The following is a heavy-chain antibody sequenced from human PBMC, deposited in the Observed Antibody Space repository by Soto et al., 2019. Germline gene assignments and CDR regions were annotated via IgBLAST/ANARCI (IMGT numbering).Heavy chain of an antibody. Sequence: QVQLQQWGAGLLKPSETLSLTCAVYGGSFSGYYWSWIRQPPGKGLEWIGEINHSGSTNYNPSLKSRVPISVDTSKNQFSLKLSSVTAADTAVYYCARGIRGWYARWGQGTLVTVSS. CDR1: GGSFSGYY. CDR2: INHSGST. D-gene: IGHD6-19*01. CDR3: ARGIRGWYAR. J-gene: IGHJ4*02. V-gene: IGHV4-34*01.